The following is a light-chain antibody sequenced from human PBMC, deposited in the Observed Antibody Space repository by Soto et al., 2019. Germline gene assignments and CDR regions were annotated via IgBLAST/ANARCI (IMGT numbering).Light chain of an antibody. CDR1: QGISSY. Sequence: IPLTQSPSSLSASVGDRVTITCRASQGISSYLAWYQQKPGKAPKLLIYAASTLQSGLPSRFSGSGSGTDFTLTISSLQPEDFATYYCQQPHSFPLTFGGGTKVEIK. CDR3: QQPHSFPLT. J-gene: IGKJ4*01. CDR2: AAS. V-gene: IGKV1-9*01.